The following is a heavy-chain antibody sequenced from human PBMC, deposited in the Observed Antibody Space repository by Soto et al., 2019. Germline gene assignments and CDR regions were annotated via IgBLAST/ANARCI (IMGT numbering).Heavy chain of an antibody. CDR1: GFTFSSYG. CDR2: ISGGGDTT. V-gene: IGHV3-23*01. J-gene: IGHJ4*02. D-gene: IGHD5-18*01. Sequence: HPGGSLRLSCAASGFTFSSYGISWIRLSPGKGLEWVSVISGGGDTTYYTPSVKGRFTISRDDAKNSLYLQMNSLRAEDTAVYYCARDSGYSYGPLDYWGQGTLVTVSS. CDR3: ARDSGYSYGPLDY.